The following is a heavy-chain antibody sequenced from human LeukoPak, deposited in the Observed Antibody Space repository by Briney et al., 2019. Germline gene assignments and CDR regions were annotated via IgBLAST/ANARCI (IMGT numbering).Heavy chain of an antibody. D-gene: IGHD6-13*01. CDR2: INWNGGST. CDR1: GFTFDDYG. V-gene: IGHV3-20*04. Sequence: TGGSLRLSCAASGFTFDDYGMSWVRQAPGKGLEWVSGINWNGGSTGYADSVKGRFTISRDNAKNSLYLQMNSLRAEDTAVYYCARSSSFSSSWVNWFDPWGQGTLVTVSS. J-gene: IGHJ5*02. CDR3: ARSSSFSSSWVNWFDP.